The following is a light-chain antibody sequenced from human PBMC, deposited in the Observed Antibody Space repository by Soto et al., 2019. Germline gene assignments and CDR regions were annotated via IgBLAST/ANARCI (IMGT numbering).Light chain of an antibody. Sequence: DIPMTQSPSTLSASFGDSVTITCRASQTISSWLAWYQQKPGKAPKLLIYKASTLKSGVPSRFSGSGSGTEFTLTISSLQPDDFATYYCQHYNSYSEAFGQGTKVDIK. J-gene: IGKJ1*01. CDR2: KAS. V-gene: IGKV1-5*03. CDR3: QHYNSYSEA. CDR1: QTISSW.